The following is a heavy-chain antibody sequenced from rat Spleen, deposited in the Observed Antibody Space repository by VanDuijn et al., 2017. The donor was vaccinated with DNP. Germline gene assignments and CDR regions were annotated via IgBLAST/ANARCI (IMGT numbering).Heavy chain of an antibody. CDR2: INTGSGGT. J-gene: IGHJ1*01. CDR3: ARRRLPYWYFDF. D-gene: IGHD1-4*01. CDR1: GYTFTTYY. V-gene: IGHV1-43*01. Sequence: QVQLQQSGAELAKPGSSVKISCKASGYTFTTYYISWIKQTTGQDREYIGYINTGSGGTNYKEKFKGKATLTVDKSSSTAFLQRSSLTPDDSAVYYCARRRLPYWYFDFWGPGTMVTVSS.